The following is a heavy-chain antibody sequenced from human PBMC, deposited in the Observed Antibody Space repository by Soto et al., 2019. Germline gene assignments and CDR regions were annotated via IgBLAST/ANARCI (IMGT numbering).Heavy chain of an antibody. CDR3: ARVGSSGWSPDY. V-gene: IGHV4-39*07. J-gene: IGHJ4*02. CDR2: IYYSGST. Sequence: LETLSLTCTVSGGSISSSSYYWGWIRQPPGKGLEWIGSIYYSGSTYYNPSLKSRVTISVDTSKNQFSLKLSSVTAADTAVYYCARVGSSGWSPDYWGQGTLVTVSS. D-gene: IGHD6-19*01. CDR1: GGSISSSSYY.